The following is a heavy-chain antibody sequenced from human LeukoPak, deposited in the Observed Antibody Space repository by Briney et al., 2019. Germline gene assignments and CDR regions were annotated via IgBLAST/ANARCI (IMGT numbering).Heavy chain of an antibody. Sequence: PSETQSLTCTVSGGSISSYYWSWIRQPAGKGLEWIGRIYTSGSTNYNPSLKSRVTISVDTSKNQFSLKLSSVTAADTAVYYCARGSTARTAFDYWGQGTLVTVSS. D-gene: IGHD6-25*01. CDR2: IYTSGST. J-gene: IGHJ4*02. CDR1: GGSISSYY. V-gene: IGHV4-4*07. CDR3: ARGSTARTAFDY.